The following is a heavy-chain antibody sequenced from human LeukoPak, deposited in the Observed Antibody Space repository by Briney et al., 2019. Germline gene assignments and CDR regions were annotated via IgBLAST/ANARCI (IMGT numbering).Heavy chain of an antibody. J-gene: IGHJ4*02. CDR3: AKVYDSSGYSDY. CDR1: GFTFSSYA. CDR2: ISGSGGST. Sequence: GGSLRLSCAASGFTFSSYAMSWVRQAPGKGLEWVSAISGSGGSTYYADSVKGRFTTSRDNSKNTLYLQMNSLRAEDTAVYYCAKVYDSSGYSDYWGQGTLVTVSS. V-gene: IGHV3-23*01. D-gene: IGHD3-22*01.